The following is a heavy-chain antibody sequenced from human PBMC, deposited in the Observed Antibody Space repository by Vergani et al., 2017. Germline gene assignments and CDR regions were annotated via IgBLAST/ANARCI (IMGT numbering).Heavy chain of an antibody. D-gene: IGHD4-17*01. CDR1: GGTFSSYA. CDR2: IIPILGTA. Sequence: QVQLVQSRAEVKKPGSSVKVSCKASGGTFSSYAISWVRQAPGQGLEWMGRIIPILGTANYAQKFQGRVTITADESTSTAYMELSSLRSEDTAVYYCARAHDYGDYDAFDIWGQGTMVTVSS. CDR3: ARAHDYGDYDAFDI. J-gene: IGHJ3*02. V-gene: IGHV1-69*11.